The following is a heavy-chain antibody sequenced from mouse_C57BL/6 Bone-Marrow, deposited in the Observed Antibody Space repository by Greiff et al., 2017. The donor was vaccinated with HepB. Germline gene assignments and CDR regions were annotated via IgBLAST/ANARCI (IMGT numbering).Heavy chain of an antibody. Sequence: QVQLQQPGAELVMPGASVKLSCKASGYTFTSYWMNWVKQRPGQGLEWIGEIDPSDSYTNYNQKFKGKSTLTVEKSSSTAYMQLSSLTSEDSAVYYCAREGGVVAHFDYWGQGTTLTVSS. V-gene: IGHV1-69*01. CDR1: GYTFTSYW. D-gene: IGHD1-1*01. CDR3: AREGGVVAHFDY. CDR2: IDPSDSYT. J-gene: IGHJ2*01.